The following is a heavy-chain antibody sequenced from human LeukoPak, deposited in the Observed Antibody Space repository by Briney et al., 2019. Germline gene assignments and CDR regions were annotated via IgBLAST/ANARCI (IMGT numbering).Heavy chain of an antibody. J-gene: IGHJ3*02. CDR2: IYYSGST. CDR3: ARGVTTVTPFAAFDI. CDR1: GGPISSSSYY. Sequence: SETLSLTCTVSGGPISSSSYYWGWIRQPPGKGLAWIGSIYYSGSTYYNPYLKSRVTISVDTSKNQFSLKLTSVTAADTAVYYCARGVTTVTPFAAFDIWGQGTRVTVSS. D-gene: IGHD4-17*01. V-gene: IGHV4-39*02.